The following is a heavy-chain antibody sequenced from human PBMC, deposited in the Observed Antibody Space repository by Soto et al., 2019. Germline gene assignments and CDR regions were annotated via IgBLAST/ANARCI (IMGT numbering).Heavy chain of an antibody. J-gene: IGHJ4*02. CDR2: IYYSGST. V-gene: IGHV4-59*01. Sequence: QVQLQESGPGLVKPSETLSLTCTVSGGSISSYYWSWIRQPPGKGLELIGYIYYSGSTNYNPSLMSRVTMSVDTSTNQFCLEPSPVTAADTAVYYCAGGLRKSYYDRSGYYFDYWGRGTLVPVSS. D-gene: IGHD3-22*01. CDR3: AGGLRKSYYDRSGYYFDY. CDR1: GGSISSYY.